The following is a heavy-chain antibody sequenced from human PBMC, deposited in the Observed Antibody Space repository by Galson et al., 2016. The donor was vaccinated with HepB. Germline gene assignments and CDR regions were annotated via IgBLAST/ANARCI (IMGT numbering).Heavy chain of an antibody. CDR3: AKDAGPGHYDFRSGYYPFDY. CDR2: ISGSGGST. D-gene: IGHD3-3*01. J-gene: IGHJ4*01. Sequence: SLRLSCAASGFTFRSYAMSWVRQAPGKGLEWVSSISGSGGSTYYADSVRGRFTISRDNSKNTVYLQMNGLSAEDTAVYYCAKDAGPGHYDFRSGYYPFDYWGQGTLVTVSA. CDR1: GFTFRSYA. V-gene: IGHV3-23*01.